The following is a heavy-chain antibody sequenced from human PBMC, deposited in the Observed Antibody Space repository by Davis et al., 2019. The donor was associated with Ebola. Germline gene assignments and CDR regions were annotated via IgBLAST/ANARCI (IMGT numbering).Heavy chain of an antibody. CDR1: GYTFTSYW. J-gene: IGHJ4*02. Sequence: GESLKISCKGSGYTFTSYWIGWVRQMPGKGLEWMGIIYPGDSDTRYSPSIQGQVTISADKSISTAYLQWSSLKASDNAMYYCARGEQWLVPADFDYWGQGTLVTVSS. CDR2: IYPGDSDT. V-gene: IGHV5-51*01. D-gene: IGHD6-19*01. CDR3: ARGEQWLVPADFDY.